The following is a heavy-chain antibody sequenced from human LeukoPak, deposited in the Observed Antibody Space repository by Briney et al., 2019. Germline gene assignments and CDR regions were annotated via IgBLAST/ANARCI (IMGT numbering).Heavy chain of an antibody. Sequence: GGSLRLSCAASGFTFNDYGMSWVRQAPGKGLEWVSGINWNGGSTAYADSVRGRFTISRDNAKNSLYLQMNSLRAEDTAVYYCARGGKRALTGTRSPQYFQHWGQGTLVTVSS. CDR3: ARGGKRALTGTRSPQYFQH. J-gene: IGHJ1*01. V-gene: IGHV3-20*04. CDR2: INWNGGST. D-gene: IGHD6-19*01. CDR1: GFTFNDYG.